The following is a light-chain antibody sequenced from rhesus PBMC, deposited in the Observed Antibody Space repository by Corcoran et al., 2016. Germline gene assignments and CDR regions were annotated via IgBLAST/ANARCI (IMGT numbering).Light chain of an antibody. CDR1: QSVSSY. J-gene: IGKJ4*01. CDR2: GVS. V-gene: IGKV3-24*04. Sequence: EIVMTQSPATLALSPGERATLSCRASQSVSSYLAWYQPNPGQAPRLLIYGVSSRATGIPDRVSGSGSGTDVTLTISSLEPEDGGVYCCLQSSNWPLTFGGGTKVEIK. CDR3: LQSSNWPLT.